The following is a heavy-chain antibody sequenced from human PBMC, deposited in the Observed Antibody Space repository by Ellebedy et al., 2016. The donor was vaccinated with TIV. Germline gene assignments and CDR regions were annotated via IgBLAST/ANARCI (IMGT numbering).Heavy chain of an antibody. CDR3: ARVIVGSLPGEHWFDP. J-gene: IGHJ5*02. CDR1: GGSISSSSYY. CDR2: IYYSGST. D-gene: IGHD3-16*02. Sequence: SETLSLXCTVSGGSISSSSYYWGWIRQPPGKGLEWIGSIYYSGSTYYNPSLKSRVTISVDTSKNQFSLNLSSVTAADTAFYYCARVIVGSLPGEHWFDPWGQGTLVTVSS. V-gene: IGHV4-39*07.